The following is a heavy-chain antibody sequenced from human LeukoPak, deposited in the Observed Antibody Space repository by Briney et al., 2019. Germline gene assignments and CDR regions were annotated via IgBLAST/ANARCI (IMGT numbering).Heavy chain of an antibody. CDR3: ARAQHRGWGFDY. V-gene: IGHV3-21*01. Sequence: PGGSLRLSCAASGFTFSRYSMNWVRQAPGKGLEWVSSISGSSSYIYYADSVKGRFTISRDISQNTLYLQMNSLTVEDTAVYYCARAQHRGWGFDYWGQGTLVTVSS. J-gene: IGHJ4*02. CDR2: ISGSSSYI. CDR1: GFTFSRYS. D-gene: IGHD1-26*01.